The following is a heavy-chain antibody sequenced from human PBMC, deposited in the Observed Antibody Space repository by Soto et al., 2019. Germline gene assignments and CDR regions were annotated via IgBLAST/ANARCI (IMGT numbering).Heavy chain of an antibody. Sequence: GGSLRLSCAASGFTFSRYAMHWVRQAPGKGLEWVSLILYDGSNKYYADSVKGRFTISRDNSKNTLYLHMNSLSAEDTAVYYCARDVDTAYNWFDPWGQGTLVTVS. J-gene: IGHJ5*02. V-gene: IGHV3-30-3*01. CDR3: ARDVDTAYNWFDP. D-gene: IGHD5-18*01. CDR2: ILYDGSNK. CDR1: GFTFSRYA.